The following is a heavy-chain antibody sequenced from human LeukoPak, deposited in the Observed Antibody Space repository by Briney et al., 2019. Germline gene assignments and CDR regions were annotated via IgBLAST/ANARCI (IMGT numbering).Heavy chain of an antibody. CDR3: ARVRSEMALDY. D-gene: IGHD5-24*01. CDR1: GGSISSYY. CDR2: IYYSGST. Sequence: SETLSLTCTVSGGSISSYYWSWIRQPPGKGLEWIGYIYYSGSTNYNPSLKSQVTISVDTSKNQFSLKLSSVTAADTAVYYCARVRSEMALDYWGQGTLVTVSS. J-gene: IGHJ4*02. V-gene: IGHV4-59*01.